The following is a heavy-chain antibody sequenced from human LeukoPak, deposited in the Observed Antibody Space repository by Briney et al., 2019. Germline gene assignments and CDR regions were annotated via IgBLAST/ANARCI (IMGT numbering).Heavy chain of an antibody. J-gene: IGHJ5*02. CDR2: IRAYNGNT. Sequence: ASVKVSCKASGYTFTSYGISWVRQAPGQGLEWMGWIRAYNGNTNYAQKLQGRVTMTTDTSTSTAYMELRSLRSDDTAVYYCARDPRVIVVVPAAMNWFDPWGQGTLVTVSS. CDR1: GYTFTSYG. V-gene: IGHV1-18*01. D-gene: IGHD2-2*01. CDR3: ARDPRVIVVVPAAMNWFDP.